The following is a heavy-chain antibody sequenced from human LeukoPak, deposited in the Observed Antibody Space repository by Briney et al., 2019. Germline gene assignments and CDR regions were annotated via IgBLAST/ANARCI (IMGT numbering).Heavy chain of an antibody. V-gene: IGHV1-2*02. CDR3: ARGWYYYDSSGYYYFDY. Sequence: GASVKVSCKASGYTFTGYYMHWVRQAPGQGLEWMGWINPNSGGTNYAQKFQGRVTMTRDTSISTAYMELSRLRSDDTAVYYCARGWYYYDSSGYYYFDYWGQGTLVTVSP. CDR1: GYTFTGYY. CDR2: INPNSGGT. D-gene: IGHD3-22*01. J-gene: IGHJ4*02.